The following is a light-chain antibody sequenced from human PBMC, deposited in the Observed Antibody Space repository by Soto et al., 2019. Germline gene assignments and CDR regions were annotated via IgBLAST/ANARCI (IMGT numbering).Light chain of an antibody. CDR2: KAS. J-gene: IGKJ2*01. CDR1: QSISTW. Sequence: DIQLTQSPSTLSASIGDRVTITCRASQSISTWLAWYQQKPGTAPKLLIYKASTLEGGVPSRFSGSRSGTEFTITVSSLQPDDFATYYCQQYKDSFPYTFGQGTKLEIK. V-gene: IGKV1-5*03. CDR3: QQYKDSFPYT.